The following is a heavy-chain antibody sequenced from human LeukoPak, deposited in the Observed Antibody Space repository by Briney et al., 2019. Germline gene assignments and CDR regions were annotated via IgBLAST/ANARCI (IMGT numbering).Heavy chain of an antibody. CDR3: ASGRASAGISAFDI. CDR2: ITRSSSYT. CDR1: GFTFSDYY. V-gene: IGHV3-11*03. J-gene: IGHJ3*02. Sequence: GGSLRLSCAASGFTFSDYYMSWIRQAPGKGLEWVSYITRSSSYTTYVDSVKGRFTISRDNAKNSLYLQMNSLRAEDTAVYYCASGRASAGISAFDIWGQGTLVTVSS. D-gene: IGHD6-13*01.